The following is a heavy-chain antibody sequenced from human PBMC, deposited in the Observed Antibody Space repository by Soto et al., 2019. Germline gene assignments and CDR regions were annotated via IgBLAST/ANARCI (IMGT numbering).Heavy chain of an antibody. D-gene: IGHD4-17*01. CDR3: ANPASTVTEYYFDY. Sequence: GGSLRFSCAASGFTFSSYAMSWVRQAPGKGLGWVSAISGSGGSTYYADSVKGRFTISRDNSKNTLYLQMNSLRAEDTAVYYCANPASTVTEYYFDYWGQGTLVTVSS. V-gene: IGHV3-23*01. J-gene: IGHJ4*02. CDR1: GFTFSSYA. CDR2: ISGSGGST.